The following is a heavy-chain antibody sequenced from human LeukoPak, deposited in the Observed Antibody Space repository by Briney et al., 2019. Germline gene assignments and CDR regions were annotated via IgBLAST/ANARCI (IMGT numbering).Heavy chain of an antibody. CDR1: GFTVSSNY. V-gene: IGHV3-66*01. D-gene: IGHD3-10*01. Sequence: GGSLRLSCAASGFTVSSNYMCWVRQAPGKGLEWVSVIYSGGSTYYADSVKGRFTISRDNAKNSLYLQMNSLRAEETAVYYCARDFDTIDYGSGSLSPGGQGTLVTVSS. J-gene: IGHJ5*02. CDR3: ARDFDTIDYGSGSLSP. CDR2: IYSGGST.